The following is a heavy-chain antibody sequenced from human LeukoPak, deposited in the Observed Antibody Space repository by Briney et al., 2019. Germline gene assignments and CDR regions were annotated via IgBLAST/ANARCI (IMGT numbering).Heavy chain of an antibody. Sequence: LSETLSLTCTVSGGSITNYYWSWIRQPPGKGLEWIAYIYYTGSTNYNPSLKSRVTISIDTSNNQFSLKLSSVTAADTAVYYCAREVVVAATWFDPWGQGTLVTVSS. D-gene: IGHD2-15*01. CDR1: GGSITNYY. V-gene: IGHV4-59*01. CDR3: AREVVVAATWFDP. J-gene: IGHJ5*02. CDR2: IYYTGST.